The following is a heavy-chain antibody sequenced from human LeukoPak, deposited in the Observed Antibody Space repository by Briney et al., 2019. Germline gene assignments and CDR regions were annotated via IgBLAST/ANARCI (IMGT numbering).Heavy chain of an antibody. CDR2: ISSSSTI. CDR1: GFTFSNAW. V-gene: IGHV3-69-1*01. D-gene: IGHD4-17*01. J-gene: IGHJ4*02. CDR3: ARDSYGDYSFDY. Sequence: PGGSLRLSCAASGFTFSNAWMNWVRQAPGKGLEWVSYISSSSTIYYADSVKGRFTIPRDNAKNSLYLQMNSLRAEDTAVYYCARDSYGDYSFDYWGQGTLVTVSS.